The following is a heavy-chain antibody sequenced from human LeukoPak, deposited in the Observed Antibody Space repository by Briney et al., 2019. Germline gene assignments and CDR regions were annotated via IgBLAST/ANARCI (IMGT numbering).Heavy chain of an antibody. J-gene: IGHJ6*02. Sequence: PGGSLRLSCAASGFTFSSYSMNWVRQAPGKGLEWVSSISSSSSYIYYADSVKGRFTISRDNAKNSLYLQMNSLRAEDTAVYYCARGSGYDYYYGMDVWGQGTTVTVPS. V-gene: IGHV3-21*01. CDR2: ISSSSSYI. CDR1: GFTFSSYS. CDR3: ARGSGYDYYYGMDV. D-gene: IGHD3-22*01.